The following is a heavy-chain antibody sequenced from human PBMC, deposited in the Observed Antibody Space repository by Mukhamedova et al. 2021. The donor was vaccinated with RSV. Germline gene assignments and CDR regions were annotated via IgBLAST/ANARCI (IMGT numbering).Heavy chain of an antibody. CDR2: LSHSGST. Sequence: WSWIRQSPGKGLEWIGYLSHSGSTNYNPSLKSRATISLDTSKSQFSLRLSSVTAADSAVYYCVRDRAIKYNWFDPWGQGTRVTVS. CDR3: VRDRAIKYNWFDP. V-gene: IGHV4-59*01. D-gene: IGHD3-10*01. J-gene: IGHJ5*02.